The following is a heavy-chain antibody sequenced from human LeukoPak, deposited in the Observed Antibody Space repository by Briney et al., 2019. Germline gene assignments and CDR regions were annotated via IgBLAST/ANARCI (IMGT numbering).Heavy chain of an antibody. CDR3: ARDLGGDTAMPLGY. V-gene: IGHV1-2*06. CDR1: GYTFTDYY. J-gene: IGHJ4*02. Sequence: ASVKVSCKASGYTFTDYYMHWVRQAPGQGLEWMGRINPNSGGTNYAQKFQGRVTMTRDTSIGTAYMELSRLRSDDTAVYYCARDLGGDTAMPLGYWGQGTLVTVSS. CDR2: INPNSGGT. D-gene: IGHD5-18*01.